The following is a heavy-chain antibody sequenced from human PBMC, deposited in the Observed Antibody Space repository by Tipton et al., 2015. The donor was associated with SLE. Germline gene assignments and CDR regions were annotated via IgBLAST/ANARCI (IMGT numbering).Heavy chain of an antibody. CDR2: ISYDGSNK. J-gene: IGHJ6*02. Sequence: SLRLYYAASGFTFSTYAIHWVRQAPGKGLEWVAVISYDGSNKYYADSVKGRFTISRDNSKNTLFLEMNILRPDDTAVYYCARGGSPNPNYGMDVWGQGTTVTVSS. CDR1: GFTFSTYA. D-gene: IGHD3-10*01. CDR3: ARGGSPNPNYGMDV. V-gene: IGHV3-30*14.